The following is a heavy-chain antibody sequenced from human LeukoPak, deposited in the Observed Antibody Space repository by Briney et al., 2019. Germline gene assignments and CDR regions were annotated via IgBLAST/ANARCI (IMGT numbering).Heavy chain of an antibody. Sequence: ASVKVSCKASGYTFISYGISWVRQAPGQGLEWMGWINPNSGGTNYAQKFQGRVTMTRDTSISTAYMELSRLRSDDTAVYYCAREVCSGGSCYLKGRWFDPWGQGTLVTVSS. V-gene: IGHV1-2*02. CDR3: AREVCSGGSCYLKGRWFDP. J-gene: IGHJ5*02. D-gene: IGHD2-15*01. CDR2: INPNSGGT. CDR1: GYTFISYG.